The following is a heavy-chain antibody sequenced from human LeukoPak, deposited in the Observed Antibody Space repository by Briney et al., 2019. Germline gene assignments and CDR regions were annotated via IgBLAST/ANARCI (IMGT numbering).Heavy chain of an antibody. J-gene: IGHJ4*02. CDR1: GYTFTSYG. Sequence: ASVKVSCKASGYTFTSYGISWVRQAPGQGLEWMGWISAYNGNTNYAQKLQGRVTMTTDTSTSTAYMELRSLRSDDTAVYYCARVLYYDYVWWSCDYWGQGTLVTVSP. D-gene: IGHD3-16*01. CDR2: ISAYNGNT. CDR3: ARVLYYDYVWWSCDY. V-gene: IGHV1-18*01.